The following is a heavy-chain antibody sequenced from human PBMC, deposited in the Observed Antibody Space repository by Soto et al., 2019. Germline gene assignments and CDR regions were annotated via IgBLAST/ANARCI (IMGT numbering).Heavy chain of an antibody. CDR1: GGSISSGDYY. J-gene: IGHJ5*02. CDR3: ARDNGVGP. V-gene: IGHV4-30-4*01. CDR2: IYDSGST. Sequence: QVQLQESGPGLVKPSQTLSLTCTVSGGSISSGDYYWSWIRQPPRKGLEWIGYIYDSGSTYYNSSLKSRVNITLDPPKNQFSLKLTSVTAADTAVYYCARDNGVGPWGQGTLVTVSS. D-gene: IGHD2-8*01.